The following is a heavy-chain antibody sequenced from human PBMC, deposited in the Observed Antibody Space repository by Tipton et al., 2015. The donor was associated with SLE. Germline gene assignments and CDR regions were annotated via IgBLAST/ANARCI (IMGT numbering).Heavy chain of an antibody. CDR3: GGDQDCSTSNCYDVFGI. V-gene: IGHV1-69*01. CDR2: SVPVFGIV. D-gene: IGHD2-2*01. J-gene: IGHJ3*02. Sequence: QVQLVQSGAEVKKPGSSVKVSCKASGGTFNRHAISWVRQAPGQGLEWMGGSVPVFGIVKYAQKFHGRVTNTTDEATSTTDMERRSLRSEDTALYYCGGDQDCSTSNCYDVFGIWGQGTMVTVSS. CDR1: GGTFNRHA.